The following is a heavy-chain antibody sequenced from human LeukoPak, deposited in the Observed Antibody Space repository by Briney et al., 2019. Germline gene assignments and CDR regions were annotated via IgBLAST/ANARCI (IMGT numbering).Heavy chain of an antibody. Sequence: SETLSLTCTVSGGSISVTNWWSWVRQPPGKGLEWIGDIYHTGSTNYNPSLRSRATLSIEKSKNQFSLKVTSMTAADTAMYYCARTYCSGGSCYPGNWFDPWGQGTLVTVSS. D-gene: IGHD2-15*01. CDR1: GGSISVTNW. CDR2: IYHTGST. V-gene: IGHV4-4*02. J-gene: IGHJ5*02. CDR3: ARTYCSGGSCYPGNWFDP.